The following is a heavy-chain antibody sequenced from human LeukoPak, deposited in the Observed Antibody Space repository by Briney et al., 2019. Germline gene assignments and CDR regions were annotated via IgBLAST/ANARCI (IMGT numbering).Heavy chain of an antibody. D-gene: IGHD3-10*01. J-gene: IGHJ5*02. Sequence: SEALSLTCTVSGGSISSYYWSWIRQPAGKGLEWIGRIYTSGSITYNPSLKSRVSMSVDTSKDQFSLKLSSVTAADTAVYYCARDSGTTGEVKFDPWGQGTLVTVSS. CDR1: GGSISSYY. V-gene: IGHV4-4*07. CDR2: IYTSGSI. CDR3: ARDSGTTGEVKFDP.